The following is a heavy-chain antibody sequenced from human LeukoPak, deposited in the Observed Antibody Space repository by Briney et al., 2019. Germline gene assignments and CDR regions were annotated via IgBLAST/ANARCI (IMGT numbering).Heavy chain of an antibody. CDR2: ISYDGSNK. D-gene: IGHD2-8*01. Sequence: GGSLRLSCAAPGFTFSSYAMHWVRQAPGKGLEWVAGISYDGSNKYYADSVKGRFTISRDNSKNTLYLQMNSLRAEDTAVYYCAREYCTNGVCYFSGAFDIWGQGTMVTVSS. V-gene: IGHV3-30*01. CDR3: AREYCTNGVCYFSGAFDI. CDR1: GFTFSSYA. J-gene: IGHJ3*02.